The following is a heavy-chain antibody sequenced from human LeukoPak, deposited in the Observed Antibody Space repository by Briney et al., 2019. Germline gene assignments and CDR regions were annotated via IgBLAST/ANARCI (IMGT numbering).Heavy chain of an antibody. CDR2: IYYSGST. CDR3: ARSPGDSVGATHFDY. V-gene: IGHV4-59*08. J-gene: IGHJ4*02. Sequence: PSETLSLTCTVSGGSISSYYWSWIRQPPGKGLEWIGYIYYSGSTNYNPSLKSRVTISVDTSKNQFSLKLTSVTAADTAVYYCARSPGDSVGATHFDYWGQGTLVTVSS. D-gene: IGHD1-26*01. CDR1: GGSISSYY.